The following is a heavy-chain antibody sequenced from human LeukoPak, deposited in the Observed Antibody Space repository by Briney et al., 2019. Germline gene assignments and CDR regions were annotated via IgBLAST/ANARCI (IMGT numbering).Heavy chain of an antibody. CDR3: ARQQLVRVYYFDY. Sequence: PSETLSLTCTVSGGSIRSYYWSWIRQPPGKGLEWTGYIYYSGSTYYNPSLKSRVTISVDTSKNQFSLKLSSVTAADTAVYYCARQQLVRVYYFDYWGQGTLITVSS. D-gene: IGHD6-13*01. CDR2: IYYSGST. CDR1: GGSIRSYY. J-gene: IGHJ4*02. V-gene: IGHV4-59*08.